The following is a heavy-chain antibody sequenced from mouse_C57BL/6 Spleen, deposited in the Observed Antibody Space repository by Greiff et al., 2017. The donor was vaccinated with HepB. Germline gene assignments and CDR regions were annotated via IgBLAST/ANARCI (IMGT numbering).Heavy chain of an antibody. Sequence: EVQRVESGGGLVQPGGSLKLSCAASGFTFSDYYMYWVRQTPEKRLEWVAYISNGGGSTYYPDTVKGRFTISRDNAKNTLYLQMSRLKSEDTAMYYCARHDYYGSSSWYFDVWGTGTTVTVSS. V-gene: IGHV5-12*01. CDR1: GFTFSDYY. CDR2: ISNGGGST. CDR3: ARHDYYGSSSWYFDV. J-gene: IGHJ1*03. D-gene: IGHD1-1*01.